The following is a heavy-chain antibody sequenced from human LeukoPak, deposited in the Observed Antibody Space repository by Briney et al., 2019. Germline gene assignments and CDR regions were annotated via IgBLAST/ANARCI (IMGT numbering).Heavy chain of an antibody. J-gene: IGHJ6*03. CDR2: ISSSGSTI. Sequence: PGGSLRLSCAVSGFTFSSYEMNWVRQAPGKGLEWVSYISSSGSTIYYADSVKGRFTISRDNAKNSLYLQMNSLRAEDTAVYYCARLRYDSSGHYLYYYYYYMDVWGKGTTVTVSS. D-gene: IGHD3-22*01. CDR1: GFTFSSYE. CDR3: ARLRYDSSGHYLYYYYYYMDV. V-gene: IGHV3-48*03.